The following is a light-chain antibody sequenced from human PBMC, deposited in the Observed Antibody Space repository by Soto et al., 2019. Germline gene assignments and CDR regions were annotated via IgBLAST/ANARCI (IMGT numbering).Light chain of an antibody. CDR2: DSS. CDR1: TSNIGKNY. V-gene: IGLV1-51*01. Sequence: QSVLTQPPSVSAAPGQKVTISCAGSTSNIGKNYVSWYQQIPGTAPKPLIYDSSERPSGIPDRFSGSKSDTSASLDITGLQTGDEADYYCGTWDSSLRAGVFGGGTKVTVL. CDR3: GTWDSSLRAGV. J-gene: IGLJ2*01.